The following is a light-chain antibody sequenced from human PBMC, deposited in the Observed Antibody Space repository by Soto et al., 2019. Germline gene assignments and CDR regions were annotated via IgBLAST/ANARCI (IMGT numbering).Light chain of an antibody. J-gene: IGLJ2*01. CDR3: PSYTSTDTLVV. CDR1: SSDIGDYNY. V-gene: IGLV2-14*03. CDR2: EVE. Sequence: QSALTQPASVSASPGQSITISCTGTSSDIGDYNYVSWYQQRPGEAPKLILYEVENRPSGISDRFSGSKSGNTASLTISGLRTEDEADYYCPSYTSTDTLVVFGGGTKLTVL.